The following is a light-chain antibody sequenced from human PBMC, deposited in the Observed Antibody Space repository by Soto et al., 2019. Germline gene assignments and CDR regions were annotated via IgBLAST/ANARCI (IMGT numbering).Light chain of an antibody. V-gene: IGKV3-15*01. CDR1: QSVSSN. Sequence: DIVMTQSPSTLSVSPGERATLSCRASQSVSSNLAWYQQKPGQAPRLLIYAASTWATGVPSRFSGSGSGTEFTLTISSLQSEDFAVYYCQQYNNWPLLTFGGGTKVEIK. CDR2: AAS. CDR3: QQYNNWPLLT. J-gene: IGKJ4*01.